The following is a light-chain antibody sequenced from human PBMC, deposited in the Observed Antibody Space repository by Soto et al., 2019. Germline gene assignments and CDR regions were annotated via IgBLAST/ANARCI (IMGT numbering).Light chain of an antibody. J-gene: IGLJ1*01. CDR2: DVS. CDR3: SSYTSSSTLLYG. CDR1: SSDVGGYNY. V-gene: IGLV2-14*01. Sequence: QSALTQPASVSGSPGQSITISCTGTSSDVGGYNYVSWYQPHPGKAPKLMIYDVSNRPSGVSNRFSGSKSGNTASLTISGLQAEDEADYYCSSYTSSSTLLYGCGTGTKLTAL.